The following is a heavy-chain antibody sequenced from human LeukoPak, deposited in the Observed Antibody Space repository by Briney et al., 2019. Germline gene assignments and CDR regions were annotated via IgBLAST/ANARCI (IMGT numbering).Heavy chain of an antibody. J-gene: IGHJ4*02. V-gene: IGHV3-21*01. CDR2: IVGSSST. Sequence: PGWSLRLSCAASGFTFSNFAMTWVRQAPGKGLEWLSSIVGSSSTYYADSLKGRFTISRDNAKNSLYLQMNSLRSEDTAVYYCATYKNQPHTQFFDFWGQGALVTVSA. CDR1: GFTFSNFA. CDR3: ATYKNQPHTQFFDF. D-gene: IGHD5-24*01.